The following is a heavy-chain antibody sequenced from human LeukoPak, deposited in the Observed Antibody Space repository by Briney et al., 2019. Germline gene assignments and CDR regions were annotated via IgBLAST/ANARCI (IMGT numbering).Heavy chain of an antibody. CDR3: ARDYYYDQGGLDY. D-gene: IGHD3-22*01. Sequence: SETLSLTCAVYGGSFSGYYWSWIRQPPGKGLEWIGEINHSGSTNYNPSLKSRVTISVDTSKNQFSLKLSSVTAADTAVYYCARDYYYDQGGLDYWGQGTLVTVSS. V-gene: IGHV4-34*01. CDR1: GGSFSGYY. J-gene: IGHJ4*02. CDR2: INHSGST.